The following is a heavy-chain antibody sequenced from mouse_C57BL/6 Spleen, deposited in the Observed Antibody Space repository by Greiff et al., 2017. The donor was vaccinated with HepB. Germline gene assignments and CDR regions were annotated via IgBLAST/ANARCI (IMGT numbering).Heavy chain of an antibody. CDR2: INPSNGGT. Sequence: QVQLQQPGTELVKPGASVKLSCKASGYTFTSYWMHWVKQRPGQGLEWIGNINPSNGGTNYNEKFKSKATLTVDKSSSTAYMQLSSLTSEDSAVYYCARGGMVTTPHCYFDVWGTGTTVTVSS. CDR3: ARGGMVTTPHCYFDV. V-gene: IGHV1-53*01. CDR1: GYTFTSYW. J-gene: IGHJ1*03. D-gene: IGHD2-1*01.